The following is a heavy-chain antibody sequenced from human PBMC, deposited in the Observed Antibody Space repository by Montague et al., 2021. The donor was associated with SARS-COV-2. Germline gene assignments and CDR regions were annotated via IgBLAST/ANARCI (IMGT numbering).Heavy chain of an antibody. Sequence: SETLSLTCTVSGGSISSSSYYWGWIRQPPGKGLEWIGSIYYSGSTYYNPSLKSRVTISVGTSKNQFSLKLRSMTAADTAVYYCAKLLWFRGGFDYWGRGTLVTVSS. D-gene: IGHD3-10*01. CDR3: AKLLWFRGGFDY. CDR1: GGSISSSSYY. V-gene: IGHV4-39*07. J-gene: IGHJ4*02. CDR2: IYYSGST.